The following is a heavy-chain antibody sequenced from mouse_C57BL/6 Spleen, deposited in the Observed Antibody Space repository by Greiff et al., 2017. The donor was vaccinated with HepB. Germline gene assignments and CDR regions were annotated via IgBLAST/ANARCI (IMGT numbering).Heavy chain of an antibody. D-gene: IGHD2-3*01. CDR3: AREVDGYYFYFDY. Sequence: EVQLQQSGPGLVKPSQSLSLTCSVTGYSITSGYYWNWIRQFPGNKLEWMGYISYDGSNNYNPSLQNRISITRDTSKNQFFLKLNSVTTEDTATYYCAREVDGYYFYFDYWGQGTTLTVSS. V-gene: IGHV3-6*01. CDR2: ISYDGSN. J-gene: IGHJ2*01. CDR1: GYSITSGYY.